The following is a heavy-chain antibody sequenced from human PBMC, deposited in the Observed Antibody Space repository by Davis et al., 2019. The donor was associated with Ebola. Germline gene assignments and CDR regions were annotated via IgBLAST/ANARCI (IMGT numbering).Heavy chain of an antibody. J-gene: IGHJ5*02. V-gene: IGHV4-39*01. Sequence: GSLRLSCTVSGGSVSSGSYYWSWIRQPPGKGLEWIGEINHSGSTNYNPSLKSRVTISVDTSKNQFSLELSSVPAADPAVYYCARHAVWFDPWGQGTLVTVSS. CDR1: GGSVSSGSYY. CDR2: INHSGST. CDR3: ARHAVWFDP.